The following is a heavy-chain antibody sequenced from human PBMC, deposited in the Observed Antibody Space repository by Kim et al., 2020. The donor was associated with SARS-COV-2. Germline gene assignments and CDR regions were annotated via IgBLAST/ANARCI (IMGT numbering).Heavy chain of an antibody. CDR1: GFTFGDYA. V-gene: IGHV3-9*01. J-gene: IGHJ4*02. Sequence: GGSLRLSCAASGFTFGDYAMHWVRQAPGKGLEWVSGISWNSGSICYADSVKGRFTISRDNAKNSLYLQMNSLRAEDTALYYCAKDRREAAAGTIFYYWGQGTLGTVSP. D-gene: IGHD6-13*01. CDR2: ISWNSGSI. CDR3: AKDRREAAAGTIFYY.